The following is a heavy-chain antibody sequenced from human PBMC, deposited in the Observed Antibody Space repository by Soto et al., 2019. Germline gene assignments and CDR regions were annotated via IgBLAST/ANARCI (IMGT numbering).Heavy chain of an antibody. D-gene: IGHD6-13*01. J-gene: IGHJ4*02. V-gene: IGHV4-34*01. CDR1: GGSFSGYY. CDR2: INHSGST. Sequence: TLSLTCAVYGGSFSGYYWSWIRQPPGKGLEWIGEINHSGSTNYNPSLKSRVTISVDTSKNQFSLKLSSVTAADTAVYYCARGLIAAALYYFDYWGQGTLVTVSS. CDR3: ARGLIAAALYYFDY.